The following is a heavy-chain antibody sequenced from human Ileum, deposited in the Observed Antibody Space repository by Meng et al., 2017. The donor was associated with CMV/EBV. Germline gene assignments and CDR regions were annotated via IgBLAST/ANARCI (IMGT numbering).Heavy chain of an antibody. CDR2: IRYDAST. CDR1: GFSVTTNY. J-gene: IGHJ4*02. CDR3: ARACRQLSNCYLDS. V-gene: IGHV3-53*01. D-gene: IGHD1-1*01. Sequence: GESLKISCAASGFSVTTNYMTWVRQAPGKGLEWVSFIRYDASTSYTASVQGRFTISRDNSKNTGYLQMNSLRAEDTALYFCARACRQLSNCYLDSWGQGTQVTVSS.